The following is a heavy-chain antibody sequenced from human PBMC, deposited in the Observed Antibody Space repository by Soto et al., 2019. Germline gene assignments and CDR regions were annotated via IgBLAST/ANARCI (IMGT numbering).Heavy chain of an antibody. Sequence: GASVKVSCKASGGTFSSYAISWVRQAPGQGLEWMGGIIPIFGTANYAQKSQGRVTITADESTSTAYMELSSLRSEDTAVYYCARGTYYDFWSGYPIDYWGQGTLVTVSS. V-gene: IGHV1-69*13. D-gene: IGHD3-3*01. CDR2: IIPIFGTA. CDR1: GGTFSSYA. J-gene: IGHJ4*02. CDR3: ARGTYYDFWSGYPIDY.